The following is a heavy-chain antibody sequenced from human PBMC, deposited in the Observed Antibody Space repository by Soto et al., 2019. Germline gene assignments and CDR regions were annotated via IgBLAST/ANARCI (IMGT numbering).Heavy chain of an antibody. Sequence: LRLSCAASGFTFSSYSMNWVRQAPGKGLEWVSSISSSSSYIYYADSVKGRFTISRDNAKNSLYLQMNSLRAEDTAVYYCARDLKYYYGSGSYYQSGAYYYYGMDVWGQGTTVTVSS. D-gene: IGHD3-10*01. V-gene: IGHV3-21*01. CDR1: GFTFSSYS. CDR2: ISSSSSYI. CDR3: ARDLKYYYGSGSYYQSGAYYYYGMDV. J-gene: IGHJ6*02.